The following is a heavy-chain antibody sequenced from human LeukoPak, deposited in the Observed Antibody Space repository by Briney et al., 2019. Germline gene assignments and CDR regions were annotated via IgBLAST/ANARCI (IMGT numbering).Heavy chain of an antibody. J-gene: IGHJ4*02. V-gene: IGHV3-74*01. Sequence: GGSLRLSCAASGFTFSSYWMHWVRQVPGKGLVWVSGTNSDGSSTNYADSVKGRFTISRDNAKNTLYLQMNSLRVEDTAVYYCARADRFDYWGQGTLVTVSS. CDR1: GFTFSSYW. D-gene: IGHD3-22*01. CDR3: ARADRFDY. CDR2: TNSDGSST.